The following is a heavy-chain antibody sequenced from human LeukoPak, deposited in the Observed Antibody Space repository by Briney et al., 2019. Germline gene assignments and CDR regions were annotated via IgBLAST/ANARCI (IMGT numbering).Heavy chain of an antibody. J-gene: IGHJ6*02. CDR2: IYYSGST. CDR3: ARELPTVTTLAYYYGMDV. D-gene: IGHD4-17*01. Sequence: SETLSLTCTVSGGSISSGDYYWSWLRQPPGKGLEWIGYIYYSGSTYYNPSLKSRVTISVDTPKNQFSLKLSSVTAADTAVYYCARELPTVTTLAYYYGMDVWGQGTTVTVSS. CDR1: GGSISSGDYY. V-gene: IGHV4-30-4*01.